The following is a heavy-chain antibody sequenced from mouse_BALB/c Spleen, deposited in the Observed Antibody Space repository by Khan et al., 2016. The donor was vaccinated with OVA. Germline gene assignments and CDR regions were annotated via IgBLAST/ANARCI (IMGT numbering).Heavy chain of an antibody. CDR3: ERMDTKALED. Sequence: QVQLKQSGTELARPGASVKLSCKASGYTFTDYYITWVKQRPGQGLEWIGEIYPGSGNTYYNEKFKGKATLTADQSSNTAYLQRSSLPSEASAVYFWERMDTKALEDGGQGTSLTVSA. CDR2: IYPGSGNT. D-gene: IGHD2-2*01. J-gene: IGHJ2*03. CDR1: GYTFTDYY. V-gene: IGHV1-77*01.